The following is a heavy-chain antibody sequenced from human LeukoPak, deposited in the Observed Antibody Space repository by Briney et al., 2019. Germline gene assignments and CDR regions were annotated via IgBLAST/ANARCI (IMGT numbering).Heavy chain of an antibody. Sequence: GGSLRLSCAASGFTFEEYTMYWVRQVPGKGLEWVSSISWDNNIIGYADSVKGRFTISRDNAKNSLYLQMNSLRAEDTAVYYCARDGVFRSSAPDYWGQGTLVTVSS. V-gene: IGHV3-9*01. CDR3: ARDGVFRSSAPDY. D-gene: IGHD6-6*01. J-gene: IGHJ4*02. CDR1: GFTFEEYT. CDR2: ISWDNNII.